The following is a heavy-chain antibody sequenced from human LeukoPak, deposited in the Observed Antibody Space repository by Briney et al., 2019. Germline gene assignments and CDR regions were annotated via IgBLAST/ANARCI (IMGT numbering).Heavy chain of an antibody. V-gene: IGHV3-7*01. CDR3: ARGITSGPRRYDVRNFDY. D-gene: IGHD3-3*01. Sequence: GGSLRLSCTASGFIFSTSWMTWVRQAPGKGLEWVANINLDGSEKYYVDSVKGRFTISRDNAKNSLYLQMNSLRAEDTAVYYCARGITSGPRRYDVRNFDYWGQGTPVTVSS. CDR1: GFIFSTSW. CDR2: INLDGSEK. J-gene: IGHJ4*02.